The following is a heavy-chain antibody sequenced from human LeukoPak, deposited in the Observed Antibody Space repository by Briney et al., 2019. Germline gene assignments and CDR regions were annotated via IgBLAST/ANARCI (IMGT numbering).Heavy chain of an antibody. Sequence: SETLSLTCTVSGGSISSGGYSWRWIRQPPGKGLEWIGNIYHSGSTYYKPSLKSRVTISVDRSKNRFSLKLSSVTAADTAVYYCATSSGRGIGTFDIWGQGTMVTVSS. CDR3: ATSSGRGIGTFDI. CDR1: GGSISSGGYS. V-gene: IGHV4-30-2*01. J-gene: IGHJ3*02. D-gene: IGHD3-22*01. CDR2: IYHSGST.